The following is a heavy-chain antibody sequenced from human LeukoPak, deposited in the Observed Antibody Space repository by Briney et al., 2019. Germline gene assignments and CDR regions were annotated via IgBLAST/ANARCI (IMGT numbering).Heavy chain of an antibody. CDR1: GLTFSNAW. CDR2: IESKTDGGAT. J-gene: IGHJ4*02. CDR3: GTLAYCSGGRCYGFDY. D-gene: IGHD2-15*01. V-gene: IGHV3-15*04. Sequence: GGSLRLSCVVSGLTFSNAWMTWVRQAPGKGLEWVGRIESKTDGGATDYAAPVKGRFTISRDDSKNTQYLQMNSLKTEDTAVYYCGTLAYCSGGRCYGFDYWGQGALVTVSS.